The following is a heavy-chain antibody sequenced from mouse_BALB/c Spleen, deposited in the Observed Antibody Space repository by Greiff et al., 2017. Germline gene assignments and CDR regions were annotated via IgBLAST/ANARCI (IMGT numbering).Heavy chain of an antibody. CDR1: KSEFPSNA. V-gene: IGHV5-2*01. D-gene: IGHD4-1*01. CDR2: INSDGGST. Sequence: DVKLMESGGGLVRPGKSLNLSWKSTKSEFPSNALSWVRKTPEKRLEWVAAINSDGGSTYYPDTMERRSIISRDNTKKTLYLQMSSLRSEDTALYYCASQITGTYAMDYWGQGTSVTVSS. CDR3: ASQITGTYAMDY. J-gene: IGHJ4*01.